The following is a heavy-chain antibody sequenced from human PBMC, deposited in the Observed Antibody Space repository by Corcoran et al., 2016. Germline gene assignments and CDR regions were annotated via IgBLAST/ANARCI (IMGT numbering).Heavy chain of an antibody. Sequence: EVQLVESGGGLVKPAESLRLSCAVSGFTFSNAWMRWVRQAPGQGLEWVGRIISRRDGGGIDYTAPVKGRFTISGHDSENKMYLQINSLKIEDTAVYYCTASLVAGAFDVWGQGTTVTGSS. V-gene: IGHV3-15*05. D-gene: IGHD6-19*01. CDR3: TASLVAGAFDV. CDR1: GFTFSNAW. CDR2: IISRRDGGGI. J-gene: IGHJ3*01.